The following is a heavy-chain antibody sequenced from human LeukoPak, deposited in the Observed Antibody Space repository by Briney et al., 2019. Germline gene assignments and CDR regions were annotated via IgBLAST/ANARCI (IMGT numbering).Heavy chain of an antibody. CDR3: AKAPPAATYYFDY. J-gene: IGHJ4*02. CDR2: ISYDGSNK. CDR1: GFTFSSYG. Sequence: GGSLRLSCAASGFTFSSYGMHWVRQAPGKGLEWVAVISYDGSNKYYADSVKGRFTISRDNSKNTLYLQMNSLRAEDTAAYYCAKAPPAATYYFDYWGQGTLVTVSS. D-gene: IGHD2-2*01. V-gene: IGHV3-30*18.